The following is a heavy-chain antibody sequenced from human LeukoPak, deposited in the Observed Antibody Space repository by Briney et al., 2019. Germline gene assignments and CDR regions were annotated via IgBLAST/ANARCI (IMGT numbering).Heavy chain of an antibody. Sequence: PGGSLRLSCAASGFTFSSYSMNWVRQAPGKGLEWVSYISSSSSTIYYADSVKGRFTISRDNSKNTLYLQMNSLRPEDTAVYYCAREVTMYAFDIWGQGTMVTVSS. J-gene: IGHJ3*02. V-gene: IGHV3-48*01. CDR3: AREVTMYAFDI. CDR2: ISSSSSTI. D-gene: IGHD3-10*02. CDR1: GFTFSSYS.